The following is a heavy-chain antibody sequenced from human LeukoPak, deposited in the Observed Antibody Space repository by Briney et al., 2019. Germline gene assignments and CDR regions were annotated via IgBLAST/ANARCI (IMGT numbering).Heavy chain of an antibody. Sequence: GGSLRLSCAASGFTFSSYGMHWVRQAPGKGLEWVAVISYDGSNKYYADSVKGRFTISGDNAKNSLYLQMNSLRAEDTAVYYCARMNYVSSGWGAPFDYWGQGTLVTVSS. V-gene: IGHV3-30*03. D-gene: IGHD1-7*01. CDR3: ARMNYVSSGWGAPFDY. J-gene: IGHJ4*02. CDR1: GFTFSSYG. CDR2: ISYDGSNK.